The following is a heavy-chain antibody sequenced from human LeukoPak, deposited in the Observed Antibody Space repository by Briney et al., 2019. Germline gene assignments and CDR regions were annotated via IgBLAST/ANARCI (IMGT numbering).Heavy chain of an antibody. J-gene: IGHJ6*03. D-gene: IGHD3-22*01. V-gene: IGHV1-2*02. CDR1: GYTFTGYY. Sequence: ASVKVSRKASGYTFTGYYMHWVRQAPGQGLEWMGWINPNSGGTNYAQKFQGRVTMTRDTSISTAYMELSRLRSDDTAVYYCARGSSGYYYYYYYMDVWGKGTTVTVSS. CDR2: INPNSGGT. CDR3: ARGSSGYYYYYYYMDV.